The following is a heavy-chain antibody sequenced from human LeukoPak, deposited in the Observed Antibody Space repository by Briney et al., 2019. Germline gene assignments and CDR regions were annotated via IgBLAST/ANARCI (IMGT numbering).Heavy chain of an antibody. CDR3: ARDKYYYDSSGFFDY. J-gene: IGHJ4*02. D-gene: IGHD3-22*01. V-gene: IGHV1-69*04. CDR2: IIPILGIA. CDR1: GGTFSSYA. Sequence: GASVTVSCKASGGTFSSYAISWVRQAPGQGLEWMGRIIPILGIANYAQKFQGRVTITADKSTSTAYMELSSLRSEDTAVYYCARDKYYYDSSGFFDYWGQGTLVTVSS.